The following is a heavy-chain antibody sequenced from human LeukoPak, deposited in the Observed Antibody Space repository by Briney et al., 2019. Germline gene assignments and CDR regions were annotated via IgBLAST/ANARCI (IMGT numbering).Heavy chain of an antibody. V-gene: IGHV3-23*01. D-gene: IGHD2-2*01. Sequence: GGSLRLSCAASGFTFSSYAMSWVRQAPGKGLEWVSAISGSGGSTYYADSVKGRFTISRDNSKDTLYLQMNSLRAEDTGVYYCAKVSVVVPAARGNWFDPWGQGTLVTVSS. J-gene: IGHJ5*02. CDR3: AKVSVVVPAARGNWFDP. CDR2: ISGSGGST. CDR1: GFTFSSYA.